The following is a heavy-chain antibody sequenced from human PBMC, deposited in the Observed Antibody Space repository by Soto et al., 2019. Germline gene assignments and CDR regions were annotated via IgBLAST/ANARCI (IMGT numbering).Heavy chain of an antibody. CDR3: ARGGYARKGSGFFDL. CDR2: IYGDGNA. V-gene: IGHV3-53*02. J-gene: IGHJ2*01. CDR1: GFSVSSNY. D-gene: IGHD5-12*01. Sequence: EVQLVETGGDLIQPGGYLRLSCAASGFSVSSNYMSWVRQAPGKGPEWVSVIYGDGNAYYADSVKGRFTISRDNAQNTLYLQMNSLQAEDSAVYHCARGGYARKGSGFFDLWGRGTLVTVSS.